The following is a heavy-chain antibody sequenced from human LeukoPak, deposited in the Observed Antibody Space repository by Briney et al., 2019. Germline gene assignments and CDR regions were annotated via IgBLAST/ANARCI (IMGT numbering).Heavy chain of an antibody. D-gene: IGHD3-16*02. Sequence: GGSLRLSCAASGFTFSSYAMSWVRQAPGKGLEWVSAISGGGDSTYFADSVKGRFTISRDNSKNTLYLQMNTLGAEDTAVYYCARDLRGLGELSLDDYWGQGTLVTVSS. CDR2: ISGGGDST. V-gene: IGHV3-23*01. CDR3: ARDLRGLGELSLDDY. J-gene: IGHJ4*02. CDR1: GFTFSSYA.